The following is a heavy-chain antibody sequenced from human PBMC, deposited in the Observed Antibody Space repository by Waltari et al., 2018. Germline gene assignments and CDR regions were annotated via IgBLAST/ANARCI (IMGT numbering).Heavy chain of an antibody. CDR1: GFTFSSYG. V-gene: IGHV3-30*02. CDR3: AKEVGATKNYFDY. Sequence: QVQLVESGGGVVQPGGSLRLSCAASGFTFSSYGMHWVRPAPGKGLEWVAFIRYDGSNKYYADSVKGRFTISRDNSKNTLYLQMNSLRAEDTAVYYCAKEVGATKNYFDYWGQGTLVTVSS. CDR2: IRYDGSNK. D-gene: IGHD1-26*01. J-gene: IGHJ4*02.